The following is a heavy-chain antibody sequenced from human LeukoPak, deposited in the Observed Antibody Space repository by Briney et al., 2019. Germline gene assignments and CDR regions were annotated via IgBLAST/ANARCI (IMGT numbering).Heavy chain of an antibody. D-gene: IGHD2-2*01. Sequence: ASVKVSCKASGYTFTGYYMHWVRQAPGQGLEWMEWINPNSGGTNYAQKFQGRVTMTRDTPISTAYMELSRLRSDDTAVYYCTRGIVVVPAAIPNWFDPWGQGTLVTVSS. J-gene: IGHJ5*02. CDR3: TRGIVVVPAAIPNWFDP. CDR1: GYTFTGYY. CDR2: INPNSGGT. V-gene: IGHV1-2*02.